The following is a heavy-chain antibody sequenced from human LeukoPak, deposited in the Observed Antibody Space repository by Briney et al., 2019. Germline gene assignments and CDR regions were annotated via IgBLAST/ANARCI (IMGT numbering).Heavy chain of an antibody. V-gene: IGHV3-33*01. CDR2: IWYDGSNK. CDR3: ARDSEVYCSGGSCSPDY. CDR1: GFTFSGYG. Sequence: GGSLRLSCAASGFTFSGYGMHWVRQAPGKGLEWVAVIWYDGSNKYYADSVKGRFTISRDNSKNTLYLQMNSLRAEDTAVYYCARDSEVYCSGGSCSPDYWGQGTLVTVSS. D-gene: IGHD2-15*01. J-gene: IGHJ4*02.